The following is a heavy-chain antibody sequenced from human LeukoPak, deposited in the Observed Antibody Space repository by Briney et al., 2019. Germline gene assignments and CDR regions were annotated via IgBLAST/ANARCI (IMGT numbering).Heavy chain of an antibody. V-gene: IGHV3-48*01. D-gene: IGHD3-10*01. CDR1: GFTFSSYS. J-gene: IGHJ3*02. Sequence: GGSLRLSCEASGFTFSSYSMKWVRQAPGKGREWVSYISFSSATIHYADSVKGRFTISRDNAKNSLYLQMHSLSAEDTALYYCARDTHYYGSGSPAFDIWGQGTMVTVSS. CDR3: ARDTHYYGSGSPAFDI. CDR2: ISFSSATI.